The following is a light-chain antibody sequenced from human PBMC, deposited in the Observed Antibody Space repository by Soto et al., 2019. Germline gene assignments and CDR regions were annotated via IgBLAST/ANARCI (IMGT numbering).Light chain of an antibody. CDR2: HNS. J-gene: IGLJ1*01. CDR1: SSNIGAGYD. V-gene: IGLV1-40*01. Sequence: QSVLTQPPSVSGAPGQRVTISCTGSSSNIGAGYDVHWYQQLPGTAPKLLIYHNSNRPSGVPDRFSGSKSGTSASLAITGLQAEVEADYYCQSYDSSLSGSRVFGTGTKVTVL. CDR3: QSYDSSLSGSRV.